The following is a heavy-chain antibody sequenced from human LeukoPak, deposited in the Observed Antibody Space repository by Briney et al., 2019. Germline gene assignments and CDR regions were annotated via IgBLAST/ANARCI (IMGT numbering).Heavy chain of an antibody. Sequence: SVKVSCKASGGTFSSYAISWVRQAPGQGLEWMGRIIPIFGTANYAQKFQGRVTITTDESTSTACMELSSLRSEDTAVYYCAREKYEETPGEGDYYYMDVWGKGTTVTVSS. V-gene: IGHV1-69*05. D-gene: IGHD1-14*01. CDR1: GGTFSSYA. CDR3: AREKYEETPGEGDYYYMDV. CDR2: IIPIFGTA. J-gene: IGHJ6*03.